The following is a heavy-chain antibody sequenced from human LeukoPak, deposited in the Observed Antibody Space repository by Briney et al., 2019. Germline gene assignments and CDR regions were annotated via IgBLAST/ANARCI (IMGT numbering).Heavy chain of an antibody. CDR1: GASISSHY. CDR2: VHQDGTT. J-gene: IGHJ4*02. D-gene: IGHD2/OR15-2a*01. V-gene: IGHV4-59*11. Sequence: SETLSLTCNVSGASISSHYWSWIRQPPGKRLEWIGYVHQDGTTNQNPPLRSRVAISIDTSRNQMSLKLYSMTAADTAMYYCARGSTRADDYWGQGILVTVS. CDR3: ARGSTRADDY.